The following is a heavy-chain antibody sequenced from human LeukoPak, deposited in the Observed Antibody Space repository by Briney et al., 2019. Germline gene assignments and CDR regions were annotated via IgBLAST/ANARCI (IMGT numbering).Heavy chain of an antibody. Sequence: SQTLSLTCTVSGGSISSGSYYWSWIRQPAGKGLEWIGRIYTSGSTNYNPSLKSRVTISIDTSKNQFSLKLSSVTAADTAVYYCARRSSTGECYFDLWGRGTLVTVSS. D-gene: IGHD1-14*01. CDR3: ARRSSTGECYFDL. J-gene: IGHJ2*01. CDR2: IYTSGST. V-gene: IGHV4-61*02. CDR1: GGSISSGSYY.